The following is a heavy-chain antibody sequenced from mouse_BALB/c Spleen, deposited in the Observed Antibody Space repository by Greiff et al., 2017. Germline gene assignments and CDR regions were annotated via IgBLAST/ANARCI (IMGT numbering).Heavy chain of an antibody. CDR2: ISDGGSYT. CDR3: ARGPYYRYDAGAWFAY. Sequence: EVQLVESGGGLVKPGGSLKLSCAASGFTFSDYYMYWVRQTPEKRLEWVATISDGGSYTYYPDSVKGRFTISRDNAKNNLYLQMSSLKSEDTAMYYCARGPYYRYDAGAWFAYWGQGTLVTVSA. V-gene: IGHV5-4*02. D-gene: IGHD2-14*01. J-gene: IGHJ3*01. CDR1: GFTFSDYY.